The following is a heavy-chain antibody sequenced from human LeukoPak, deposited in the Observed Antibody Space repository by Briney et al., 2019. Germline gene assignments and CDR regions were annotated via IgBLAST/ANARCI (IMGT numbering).Heavy chain of an antibody. D-gene: IGHD2-2*01. CDR2: IYYTGST. V-gene: IGHV4-59*01. CDR3: ARELCSTTTCFFDY. Sequence: PSETLSLTCSVSGGSISSYYWSWIRQPPGKGLEWIGYIYYTGSTNYNPSLKSRVTISVDTSKNQFSLKLNSVTAADTAVYYCARELCSTTTCFFDYGGQGTLVTDSS. J-gene: IGHJ4*02. CDR1: GGSISSYY.